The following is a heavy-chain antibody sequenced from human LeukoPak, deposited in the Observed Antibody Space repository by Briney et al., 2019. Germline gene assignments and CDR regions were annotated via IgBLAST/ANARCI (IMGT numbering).Heavy chain of an antibody. CDR3: ARGGTSMVRGGNYMDV. J-gene: IGHJ6*03. CDR2: INPNSGGT. CDR1: GDTFTGYY. V-gene: IGHV1-2*02. D-gene: IGHD3-10*01. Sequence: ASVKLSCKASGDTFTGYYIHWVRQAPGQGLEWMGWINPNSGGTNYAQKLQGRVTMTRDTSISTAYMELRRLRSDDTAVYYCARGGTSMVRGGNYMDVWGKGTTVTVSS.